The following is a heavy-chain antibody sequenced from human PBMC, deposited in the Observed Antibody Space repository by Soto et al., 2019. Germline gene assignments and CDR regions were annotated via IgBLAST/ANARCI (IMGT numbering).Heavy chain of an antibody. V-gene: IGHV3-23*01. CDR3: AKVQGSSWYEIDY. J-gene: IGHJ4*02. Sequence: EVQLLESGGGLVQPGGSLRLSCAASGFTFSNYAVTWVRQAPGKGLEWVSTISGSGGSTYYADSVKGRFTISRDNSKNTLYLQRNSLRAEDTAVYYCAKVQGSSWYEIDYWGQGTLVTVSS. CDR2: ISGSGGST. D-gene: IGHD6-13*01. CDR1: GFTFSNYA.